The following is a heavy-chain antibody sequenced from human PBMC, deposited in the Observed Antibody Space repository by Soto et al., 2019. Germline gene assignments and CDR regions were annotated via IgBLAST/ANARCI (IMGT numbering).Heavy chain of an antibody. Sequence: QITLKESGPTLVKPTQTLTLTCTFSGFSLSTSGVGVGWIRQPPGKPLEWLALIYWDDDKRYSPSLKSSLTITKHTSKNQVILTMTNMDPVTTATYYCAHRRIQLWAVDDWYGCGSDFDYWGQGTLVTVSS. CDR3: AHRRIQLWAVDDWYGCGSDFDY. CDR1: GFSLSTSGVG. J-gene: IGHJ4*02. D-gene: IGHD5-18*01. V-gene: IGHV2-5*02. CDR2: IYWDDDK.